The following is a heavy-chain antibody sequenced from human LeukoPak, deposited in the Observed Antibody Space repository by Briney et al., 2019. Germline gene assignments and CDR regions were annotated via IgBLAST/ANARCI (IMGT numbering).Heavy chain of an antibody. CDR2: INPNSGGT. CDR1: GYTFTGYY. Sequence: ASVKVSCKASGYTFTGYYMHWVRQAPGQGLEWMRWINPNSGGTNYAQKFQGRVTITTDESTCTAYMELSSLRSEDTAVYYCARDDDYGGQGFDYWGQGTLVTVSS. CDR3: ARDDDYGGQGFDY. J-gene: IGHJ4*02. D-gene: IGHD4-23*01. V-gene: IGHV1-2*02.